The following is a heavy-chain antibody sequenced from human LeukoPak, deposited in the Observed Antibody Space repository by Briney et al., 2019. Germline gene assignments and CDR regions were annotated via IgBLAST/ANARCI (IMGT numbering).Heavy chain of an antibody. V-gene: IGHV3-23*01. J-gene: IGHJ4*02. D-gene: IGHD6-6*01. CDR3: AKRVPYSSSSVYLDL. CDR2: ISDTGGKT. CDR1: EFTPTNYG. Sequence: RGSLRLSCVPSEFTPTNYGTNWVRHAPEEGLEWVSSISDTGGKTNYTDPVKGRFTVSRDNSKNTLYLQMSSLRAEYTAVYDCAKRVPYSSSSVYLDLWGLGTLVTVSS.